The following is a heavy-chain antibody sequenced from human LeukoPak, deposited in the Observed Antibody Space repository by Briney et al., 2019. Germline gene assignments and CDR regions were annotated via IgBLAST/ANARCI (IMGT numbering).Heavy chain of an antibody. J-gene: IGHJ4*02. CDR3: AKDSSSWSTLED. Sequence: PGGSLRLSCAASGFTFDDYAMHWVRQAPGKGLEWVSGISWNSGSIGYADSVKGRFTISRDNAKNSLYLQMNSLRAEDTALYYCAKDSSSWSTLEDWGQGTLVTVSS. CDR2: ISWNSGSI. D-gene: IGHD6-13*01. V-gene: IGHV3-9*01. CDR1: GFTFDDYA.